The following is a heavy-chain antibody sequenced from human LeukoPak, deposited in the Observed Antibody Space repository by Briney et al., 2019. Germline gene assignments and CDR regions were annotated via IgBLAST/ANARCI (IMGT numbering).Heavy chain of an antibody. CDR3: ARRGSRWYNYFDY. J-gene: IGHJ4*02. CDR1: AGSISRYY. D-gene: IGHD6-13*01. Sequence: SETLTLTCTVSAGSISRYYWSWIRQPPGKGLEWIGYIYYSGSTNYNPSLKSRVTISVDTSKNQFSLKLSSVTAADTAVYYCARRGSRWYNYFDYWGQGTLVTVSS. CDR2: IYYSGST. V-gene: IGHV4-59*01.